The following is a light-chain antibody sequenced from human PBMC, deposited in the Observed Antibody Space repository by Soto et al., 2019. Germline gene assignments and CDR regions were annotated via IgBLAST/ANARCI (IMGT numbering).Light chain of an antibody. V-gene: IGLV2-8*01. CDR3: SSYAGGNHLGV. CDR1: SSDVGYYNY. J-gene: IGLJ1*01. Sequence: QSALTQPPSASGSPGQSVTISCTGTSSDVGYYNYVSWYQQHPGKAPKLVIYEVSKRPSGVPDRFSGSKSGNTASLTVSGLQAEDEADYYCSSYAGGNHLGVFGTGTKVTVL. CDR2: EVS.